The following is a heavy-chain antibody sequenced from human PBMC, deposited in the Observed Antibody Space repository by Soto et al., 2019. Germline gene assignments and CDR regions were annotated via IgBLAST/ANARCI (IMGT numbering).Heavy chain of an antibody. CDR2: ISSSGST. V-gene: IGHV4-59*01. CDR1: GGSISNYY. D-gene: IGHD1-1*01. Sequence: QVQLQESGPGLVKPSETLSLTCTVSGGSISNYYWSWIRQPPGKGLEWIAYISSSGSTKYHPSLKSRVTISLDAAKNQFSLKSSSVTAADTAVYYCARLAPRDGDPKTVRAFDIWGQGTMVTVSS. J-gene: IGHJ3*02. CDR3: ARLAPRDGDPKTVRAFDI.